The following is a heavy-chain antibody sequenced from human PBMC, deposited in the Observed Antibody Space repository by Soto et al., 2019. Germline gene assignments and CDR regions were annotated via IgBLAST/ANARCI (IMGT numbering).Heavy chain of an antibody. CDR3: ARGRSDSAGSSLGRRMDV. D-gene: IGHD3-10*01. J-gene: IGHJ6*02. CDR1: GDSVTFGHHY. V-gene: IGHV4-61*01. CDR2: IFFTGAT. Sequence: PSETLSLTCVGSGDSVTFGHHYWTWIRQPRWKGLEWIGHIFFTGATNYSPSLKSRVTMSVDTSKSQFSLNLTSVTAADSAIYYCARGRSDSAGSSLGRRMDVWGQGTTVTVS.